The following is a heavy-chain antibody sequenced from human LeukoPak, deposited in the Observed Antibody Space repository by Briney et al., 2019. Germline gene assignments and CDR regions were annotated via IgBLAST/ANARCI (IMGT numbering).Heavy chain of an antibody. CDR1: GYTFTSYD. CDR2: MNPNSGNT. V-gene: IGHV1-8*01. J-gene: IGHJ6*03. CDR3: VRGVRLGYCSGGSCPLARNYYYYMDV. Sequence: ASVKVSCKASGYTFTSYDINWVRQATGQGLEWMGWMNPNSGNTGYAQKFQGRVTMTRNTSISTAYMELSSLRSEDTAVYYCVRGVRLGYCSGGSCPLARNYYYYMDVWGKGTTVTVSS. D-gene: IGHD2-15*01.